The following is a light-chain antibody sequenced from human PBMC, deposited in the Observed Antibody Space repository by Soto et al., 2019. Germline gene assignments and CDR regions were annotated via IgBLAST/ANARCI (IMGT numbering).Light chain of an antibody. Sequence: EIVLTQSPATLSLSPGERATLSCRASQSISSYLVWYQQKPGQPPRLLIYDAYYRATDIPARFSGSGSGTDFTLTISSLEPEDFATYYCQQASSFPPTFGQGTRLDIK. V-gene: IGKV3-11*01. CDR2: DAY. J-gene: IGKJ5*01. CDR3: QQASSFPPT. CDR1: QSISSY.